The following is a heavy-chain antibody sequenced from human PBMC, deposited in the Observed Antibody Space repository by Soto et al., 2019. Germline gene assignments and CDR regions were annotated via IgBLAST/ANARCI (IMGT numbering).Heavy chain of an antibody. Sequence: HPGGSLRLSCVISGFTFSNYWMTWVRQAPGKGLEWVANIKPDGTEKYYVDSVKGRFTISRDNAKNSLFLQMNSLRAEDTAVYYCARDKITGLFDYWGQGTLVTVSS. CDR2: IKPDGTEK. V-gene: IGHV3-7*01. D-gene: IGHD2-8*02. CDR1: GFTFSNYW. CDR3: ARDKITGLFDY. J-gene: IGHJ4*02.